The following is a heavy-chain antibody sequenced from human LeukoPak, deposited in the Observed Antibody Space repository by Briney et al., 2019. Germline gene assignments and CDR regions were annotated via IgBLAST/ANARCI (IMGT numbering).Heavy chain of an antibody. CDR2: INSDGSST. D-gene: IGHD3-9*01. CDR1: GFTFSSYW. J-gene: IGHJ3*02. CDR3: ARGRVFTISGAFDI. Sequence: GGSLRLSCAASGFTFSSYWMHWVRQAPGKGLVWVSRINSDGSSTSYADSVKGRFTIFRDNAKNTLYLQMNSLRAEDTAVYYCARGRVFTISGAFDIWGQGTMVTVSS. V-gene: IGHV3-74*01.